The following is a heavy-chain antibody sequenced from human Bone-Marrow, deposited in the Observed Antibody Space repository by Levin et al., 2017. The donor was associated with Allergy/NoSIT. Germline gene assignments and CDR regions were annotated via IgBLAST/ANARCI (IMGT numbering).Heavy chain of an antibody. CDR3: AREVDYYGSGSYLQHDAFDI. V-gene: IGHV4-4*02. D-gene: IGHD3-10*01. Sequence: GSLRLSCAVSGGSISSSNWWSWVRQPPGKGLEWIGEIYHSGSTNYNPSLKSRVTISVDKSKNQFSLKLSSVTAADTAVYYCAREVDYYGSGSYLQHDAFDIWGQGTMVTVSS. J-gene: IGHJ3*02. CDR1: GGSISSSNW. CDR2: IYHSGST.